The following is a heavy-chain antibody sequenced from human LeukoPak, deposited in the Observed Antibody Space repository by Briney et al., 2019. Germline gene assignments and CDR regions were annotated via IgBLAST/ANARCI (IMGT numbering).Heavy chain of an antibody. D-gene: IGHD6-13*01. CDR3: SSGSGYRIEN. V-gene: IGHV4-59*01. Sequence: PSETLSLTCTVSGGSISSYYWSWIRQPPGKGLEWIRYIHNTGSTNYNPSLKGRVTISVDTSKNQFSLKLSSVTTADTAVYHCSSGSGYRIENWGQGTLVTVSS. CDR1: GGSISSYY. J-gene: IGHJ4*02. CDR2: IHNTGST.